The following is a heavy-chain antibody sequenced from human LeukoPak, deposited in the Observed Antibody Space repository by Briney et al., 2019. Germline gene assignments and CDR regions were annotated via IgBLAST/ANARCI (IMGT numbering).Heavy chain of an antibody. J-gene: IGHJ4*02. CDR3: ASLSLGEGIQLWSNFDY. V-gene: IGHV4-39*01. Sequence: PSETLSLTCTVSGGSISSSSYYWGWIRQPPGRGLEWIGSIYYSGSTYYNPSLKSRVTISVDTSKNQFSLKLSSVTAADTAVYYCASLSLGEGIQLWSNFDYWGQGTLVTVSS. CDR1: GGSISSSSYY. D-gene: IGHD5-18*01. CDR2: IYYSGST.